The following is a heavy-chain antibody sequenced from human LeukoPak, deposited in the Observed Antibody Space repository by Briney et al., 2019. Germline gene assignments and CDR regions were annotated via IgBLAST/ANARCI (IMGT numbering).Heavy chain of an antibody. CDR1: RFTVNNNY. V-gene: IGHV3-53*01. J-gene: IGHJ4*02. D-gene: IGHD3-22*01. CDR3: ARDLGYYASSAN. CDR2: IYSSGST. Sequence: GSLRLSCEASRFTVNNNYVSWVRQAPGKGLEWVSVIYSSGSTYYADSVKGRFTISRDISKNSLYLQMTSLRAEDTAVYYCARDLGYYASSANWGQGTLGTVSS.